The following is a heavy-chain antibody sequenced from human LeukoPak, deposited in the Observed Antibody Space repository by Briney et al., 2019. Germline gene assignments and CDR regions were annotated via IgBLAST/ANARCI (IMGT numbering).Heavy chain of an antibody. V-gene: IGHV3-23*01. Sequence: PGGSLRLSCAAPGFTFSSYAMSWVRQAPGKGLEWVSAISGSGGSTYYADSVKGRFTISRDNSKNTLYLQMNSLRAEDTAVYYCAKLLGSYYSEAADYWGQGTLVTVSS. J-gene: IGHJ4*02. CDR3: AKLLGSYYSEAADY. D-gene: IGHD1-26*01. CDR2: ISGSGGST. CDR1: GFTFSSYA.